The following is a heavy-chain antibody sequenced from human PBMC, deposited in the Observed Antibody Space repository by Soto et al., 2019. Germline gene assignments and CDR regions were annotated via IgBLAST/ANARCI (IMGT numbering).Heavy chain of an antibody. V-gene: IGHV3-33*01. Sequence: QVQLVESGGGVFQPGWSLRLSCAASGYPFSSYGMHWVRQAPGKGLEWVAMTWYDGGNKYYADSVKGRFTISKDNSKNTVYLQTNSLRPENTAVYYCARDLNYYASGRYRHGMDVWGQGTTVTVSS. D-gene: IGHD3-10*01. J-gene: IGHJ6*02. CDR1: GYPFSSYG. CDR2: TWYDGGNK. CDR3: ARDLNYYASGRYRHGMDV.